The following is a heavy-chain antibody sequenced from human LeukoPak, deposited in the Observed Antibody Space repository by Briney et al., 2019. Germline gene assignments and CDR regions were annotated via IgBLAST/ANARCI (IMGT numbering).Heavy chain of an antibody. D-gene: IGHD3-16*01. CDR1: GYTFTAYY. V-gene: IGHV1-2*02. CDR3: AREFGRPGYYFDY. Sequence: ASVKVSCKSSGYTFTAYYMHWVRQAPGQGLEWMGWINPNSGGTNYAQKFQGRVTMTRDTSISTAYMELSSLRSDDMAVYYCAREFGRPGYYFDYWGQGTLVTVSS. CDR2: INPNSGGT. J-gene: IGHJ4*02.